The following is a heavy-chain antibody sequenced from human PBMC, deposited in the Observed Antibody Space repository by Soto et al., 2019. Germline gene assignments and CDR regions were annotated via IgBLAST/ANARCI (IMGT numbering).Heavy chain of an antibody. CDR2: ISAYNGNT. J-gene: IGHJ6*02. Sequence: GASVKVSCKASGYTFTSYGISWVRQAPGQGLEWMGWISAYNGNTNYAQKLQGRVTMTTDTSTSTAYMELRSLRSDDTAVYYCARDDTMVRGNHHYYYGMDVWGQGTTVTVS. CDR3: ARDDTMVRGNHHYYYGMDV. V-gene: IGHV1-18*01. CDR1: GYTFTSYG. D-gene: IGHD3-10*01.